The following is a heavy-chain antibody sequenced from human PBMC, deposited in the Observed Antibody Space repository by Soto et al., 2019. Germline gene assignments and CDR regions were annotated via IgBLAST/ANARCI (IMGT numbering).Heavy chain of an antibody. Sequence: GASVKVSCKASGYTFTSYYMHWVRQAPGQGLEWMGIINPSGGSTSYAQKFQGRVTMTRDTSTSTVYMELSSLRSEDTAVYYCARGYDFWSGYPPWFDYWGQGTLVTVSS. CDR2: INPSGGST. D-gene: IGHD3-3*01. V-gene: IGHV1-46*01. CDR1: GYTFTSYY. CDR3: ARGYDFWSGYPPWFDY. J-gene: IGHJ4*02.